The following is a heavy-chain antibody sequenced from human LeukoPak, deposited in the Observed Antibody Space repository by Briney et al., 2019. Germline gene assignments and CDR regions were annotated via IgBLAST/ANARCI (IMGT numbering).Heavy chain of an antibody. Sequence: QLQLQESGPGLVKPSETLSLTCTVSGGSISSSSYYWGWIRQPPGKGLGWVGSIYYSGSTYYNPSLKSRVTISVDTPKNQFSLKLSSVTAADTAVYYYARHFTNYYGSGSYYNFDYWGQGTLVTVSS. CDR2: IYYSGST. CDR3: ARHFTNYYGSGSYYNFDY. J-gene: IGHJ4*02. V-gene: IGHV4-39*01. CDR1: GGSISSSSYY. D-gene: IGHD3-10*01.